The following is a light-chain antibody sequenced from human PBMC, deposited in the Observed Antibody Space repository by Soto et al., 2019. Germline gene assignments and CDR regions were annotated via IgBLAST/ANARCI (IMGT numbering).Light chain of an antibody. CDR3: QQRSNWPLGGNT. Sequence: EIVLTQSPATLSLSPGERATLSCRASQSVSSYLAWYQQKPGQAPRLLIYDASNRATGIPARFSVSGSGTDFTLTISSLEPEDFAVYYCQQRSNWPLGGNTFGPGTKVDIK. J-gene: IGKJ3*01. V-gene: IGKV3-11*01. CDR1: QSVSSY. CDR2: DAS.